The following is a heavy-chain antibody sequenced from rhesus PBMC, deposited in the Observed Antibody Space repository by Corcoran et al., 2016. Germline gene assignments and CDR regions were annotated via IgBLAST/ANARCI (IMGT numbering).Heavy chain of an antibody. CDR2: IYGSSTRT. CDR1: GGSISDRYR. CDR3: ARDGYSLNNAFED. J-gene: IGHJ4*01. V-gene: IGHV4S10*01. D-gene: IGHD1-20*01. Sequence: QVQLQESGPGLLKPSETLSLTCAVSGGSISDRYRWSWIRQPPGKGLEWIWYIYGSSTRTNYNPSRKSRVTISKDTSNNQFSLKLSSVTAADTAVYYCARDGYSLNNAFEDWGQGVLVTVSS.